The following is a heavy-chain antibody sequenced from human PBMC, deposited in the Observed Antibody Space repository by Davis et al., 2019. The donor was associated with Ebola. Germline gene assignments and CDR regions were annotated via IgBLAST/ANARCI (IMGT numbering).Heavy chain of an antibody. Sequence: MPSETLSLTCAVYGGSFSGYYWSWIRQPPGKGLEWIGEFNHSGSTNYNPSLKSRVTISVDTSKNQFSLKLSSVTAADTAVYYCAGYSYGQGAFDIWGQGTMVTVSS. J-gene: IGHJ3*02. CDR3: AGYSYGQGAFDI. CDR2: FNHSGST. D-gene: IGHD5-18*01. V-gene: IGHV4-34*01. CDR1: GGSFSGYY.